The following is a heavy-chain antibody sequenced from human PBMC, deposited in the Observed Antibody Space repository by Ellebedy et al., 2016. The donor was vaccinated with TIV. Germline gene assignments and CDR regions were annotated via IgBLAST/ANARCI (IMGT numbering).Heavy chain of an antibody. J-gene: IGHJ4*02. CDR2: INPNSGGT. Sequence: ASVKVSXXASGYTFTSYDINWVRQATGQGLEWMGWINPNSGGTNYAQKFQGRVTMTRDTSISTAYMELSRLRSDDTAVYYCARAREYSSSWYASYYYFDYWGQGTLVTVSS. V-gene: IGHV1-2*02. CDR1: GYTFTSYD. CDR3: ARAREYSSSWYASYYYFDY. D-gene: IGHD6-13*01.